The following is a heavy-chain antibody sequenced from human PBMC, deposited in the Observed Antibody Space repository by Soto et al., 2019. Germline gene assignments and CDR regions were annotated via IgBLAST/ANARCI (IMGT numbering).Heavy chain of an antibody. Sequence: PXATLSLTFTVSGGSISSYYWSWIRQPPGKGLEWIGYIYYSGSTNYNPSLKSRVTISVDTSKNQFSLKLSSVTAADTAVYYCARDKYYYDSSGQNYYYYGMDVWGQGTTVTVSS. J-gene: IGHJ6*02. CDR1: GGSISSYY. CDR2: IYYSGST. D-gene: IGHD3-22*01. CDR3: ARDKYYYDSSGQNYYYYGMDV. V-gene: IGHV4-59*01.